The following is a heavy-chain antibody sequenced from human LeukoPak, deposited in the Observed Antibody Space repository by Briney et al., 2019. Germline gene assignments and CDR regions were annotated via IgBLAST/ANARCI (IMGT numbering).Heavy chain of an antibody. CDR3: ANSYSSSWYGDY. D-gene: IGHD6-13*01. J-gene: IGHJ4*02. CDR1: GFTFSSYG. CDR2: ISYDGSNK. Sequence: GGSLRLSCAASGFTFSSYGMHWVRQAPGKGLEWVAVISYDGSNKHYADSVKGRFTISRDNSKNTLYLQMNSLRAEDTAVYYCANSYSSSWYGDYWGQGTLVTVSS. V-gene: IGHV3-30*18.